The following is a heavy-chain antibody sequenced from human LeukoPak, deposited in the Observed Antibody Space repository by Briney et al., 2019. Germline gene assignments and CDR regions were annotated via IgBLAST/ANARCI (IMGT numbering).Heavy chain of an antibody. Sequence: PGGSLRLSCAASGLTFDDYAMHWVRQAPGKGLEWVSGISWNSGSIGYADSVKGRFTISRDNAKNSLYLQMNSLRAEDTALYYCAKDFRCSSTSCYTGFDYWGQGTLVTVSS. CDR2: ISWNSGSI. D-gene: IGHD2-2*02. CDR1: GLTFDDYA. J-gene: IGHJ4*02. V-gene: IGHV3-9*01. CDR3: AKDFRCSSTSCYTGFDY.